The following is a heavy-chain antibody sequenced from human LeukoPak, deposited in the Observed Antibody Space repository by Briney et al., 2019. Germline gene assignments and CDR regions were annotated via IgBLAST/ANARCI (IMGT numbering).Heavy chain of an antibody. J-gene: IGHJ3*02. V-gene: IGHV1-46*01. CDR1: GYTFTSNY. Sequence: ASVKVSCKAFGYTFTSNYMHWVRQAPGQGPEWMGVISPSGGSTTYAQKFQGRVTLTRDMSTSTDYLELSSLRSEDTAVYYCARESPRSGYYYGDDAFDIWGQGTMVTVSP. D-gene: IGHD3-22*01. CDR3: ARESPRSGYYYGDDAFDI. CDR2: ISPSGGST.